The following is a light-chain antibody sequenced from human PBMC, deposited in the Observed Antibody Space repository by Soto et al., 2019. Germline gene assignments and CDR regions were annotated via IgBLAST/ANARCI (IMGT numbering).Light chain of an antibody. CDR1: QTVTSGY. V-gene: IGKV3-20*01. CDR3: QQYGSSRP. Sequence: EIVLTQSPDTLSLSPGERATLSCRASQTVTSGYLAWYQQKPGQAPRLLIYGASSRATGIPDRFSGSGSGTDFTLTISRPEPEDFAVYYCQQYGSSRPFGQGTKVDIK. J-gene: IGKJ1*01. CDR2: GAS.